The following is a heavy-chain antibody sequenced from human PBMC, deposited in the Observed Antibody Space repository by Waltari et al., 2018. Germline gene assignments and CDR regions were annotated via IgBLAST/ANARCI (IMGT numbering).Heavy chain of an antibody. D-gene: IGHD2-21*01. V-gene: IGHV3-23*03. CDR1: GFTFSSYA. CDR2: IYSGGST. J-gene: IGHJ3*02. CDR3: AKWTYCGGDCQAYSAFDI. Sequence: EVQLLESGGGLVQPGGSLRLSCAASGFTFSSYAMSWVRQAPGKGLELVSVIYSGGSTYYADSVKGRFTISRDNSKNTLYLQMNSLRAEDTAVYYCAKWTYCGGDCQAYSAFDIWGQGTMVTVSS.